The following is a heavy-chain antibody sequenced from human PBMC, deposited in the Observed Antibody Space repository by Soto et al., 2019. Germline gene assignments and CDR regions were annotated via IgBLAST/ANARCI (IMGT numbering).Heavy chain of an antibody. V-gene: IGHV3-21*01. J-gene: IGHJ4*02. CDR3: ARDPPLSMIVVVGVDDF. CDR1: GFTFSTYS. D-gene: IGHD3-22*01. Sequence: GGSLRLSCVGSGFTFSTYSINWVRQAPGKGLEWVSSISSRSDIYYADSVKGRFTISRDNAKNSVYLQMNSLRAEDTAVYYCARDPPLSMIVVVGVDDFWGRGTLVTVSS. CDR2: ISSRSDI.